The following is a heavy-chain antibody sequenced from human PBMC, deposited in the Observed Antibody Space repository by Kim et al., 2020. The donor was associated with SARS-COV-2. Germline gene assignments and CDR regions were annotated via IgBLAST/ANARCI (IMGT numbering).Heavy chain of an antibody. D-gene: IGHD3-10*01. J-gene: IGHJ4*02. V-gene: IGHV1-69*01. CDR3: ARVEVTTMVRGIIGFDY. Sequence: FQGRVTITADESTSTAYMELSSLRSEDTAVYYCARVEVTTMVRGIIGFDYWGQGTLVTVSS.